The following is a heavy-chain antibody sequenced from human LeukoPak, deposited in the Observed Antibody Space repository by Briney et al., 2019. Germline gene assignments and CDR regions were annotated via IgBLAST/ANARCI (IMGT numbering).Heavy chain of an antibody. CDR2: IYYSGST. J-gene: IGHJ4*02. D-gene: IGHD1-26*01. CDR1: GGSISSYY. V-gene: IGHV4-59*01. CDR3: ARQRGSGSYLFYFDY. Sequence: PSETLSLTCTVSGGSISSYYWSWIRQPPGKGLEWIGYIYYSGSTNYNPSLKSRVTISVDTSKNQFSLKLSSVTAADTAVYYCARQRGSGSYLFYFDYWGQGTLVTVSS.